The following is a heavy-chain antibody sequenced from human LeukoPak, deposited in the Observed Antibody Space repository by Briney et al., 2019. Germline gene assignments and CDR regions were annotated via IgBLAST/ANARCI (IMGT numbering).Heavy chain of an antibody. Sequence: PGGSLRLSCAASGFTFDDYAMHWVRQAPGKGLEWVSLISGDGGSTYYADSVKGRFTISRDNSKNSLYLQMNSLRTEDTALYYCAKVVPAVILWEYFDYWGQGTLVTVSS. CDR3: AKVVPAVILWEYFDY. D-gene: IGHD2-2*01. J-gene: IGHJ4*02. CDR2: ISGDGGST. V-gene: IGHV3-43*02. CDR1: GFTFDDYA.